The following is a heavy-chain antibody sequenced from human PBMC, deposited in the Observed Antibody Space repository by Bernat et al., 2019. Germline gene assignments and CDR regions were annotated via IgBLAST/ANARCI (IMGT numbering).Heavy chain of an antibody. D-gene: IGHD4-17*01. Sequence: EVQLVESGGGLVQPGGSLRLSCAASRFTFSRYWMNWVRQVPGKGLEWVAHIKEGGSDKNYVDSVKGRFTISRDNAKNSLYLQMDSLRVEDTAVYYCARDGDGELDLWGLGTLVTVSS. CDR2: IKEGGSDK. CDR3: ARDGDGELDL. J-gene: IGHJ4*02. V-gene: IGHV3-7*03. CDR1: RFTFSRYW.